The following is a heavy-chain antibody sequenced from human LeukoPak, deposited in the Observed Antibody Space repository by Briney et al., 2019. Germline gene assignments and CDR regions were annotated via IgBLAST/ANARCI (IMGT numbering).Heavy chain of an antibody. J-gene: IGHJ5*02. CDR2: LWDDGSNE. CDR3: AKGGLLFDP. D-gene: IGHD4/OR15-4a*01. V-gene: IGHV3-33*06. Sequence: GRSLRLSCAASGFTFSSYAMHWVRQAPGKGLEWVALLWDDGSNEKYADSVKGRFTISRDNSKNTLYLQMNSLRAEDTAVYYCAKGGLLFDPWGQGTLVTVSS. CDR1: GFTFSSYA.